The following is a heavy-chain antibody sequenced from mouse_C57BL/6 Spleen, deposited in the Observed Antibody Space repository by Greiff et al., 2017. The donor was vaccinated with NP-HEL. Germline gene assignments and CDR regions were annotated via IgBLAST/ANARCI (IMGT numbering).Heavy chain of an antibody. CDR1: GYTFTSYG. Sequence: QVQLQQSGAELARPGASVKLSCKASGYTFTSYGISWVKQRTGQGLEWIGEIYPRSGNTYYNEKFKGKATLTADKSSSTAYMELRSLTSEDSAVYFGARESYYGSMRYFDVWGTGTTVTVSS. J-gene: IGHJ1*03. CDR2: IYPRSGNT. CDR3: ARESYYGSMRYFDV. V-gene: IGHV1-81*01. D-gene: IGHD1-1*01.